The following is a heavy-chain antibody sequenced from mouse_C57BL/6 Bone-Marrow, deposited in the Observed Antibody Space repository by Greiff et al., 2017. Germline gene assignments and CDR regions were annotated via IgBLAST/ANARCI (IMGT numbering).Heavy chain of an antibody. Sequence: QVQLQQPGAELVRPGTSVKLSCKASGYPFTSYWMHWVKQRPGQGLEWIGVIDPSDSYTNYNQKFKGKATLTVDTSSSTAYMQLSSLTSEDSAVYYCAREGGFLSLYYFDYWGQGTTLTVSS. CDR2: IDPSDSYT. V-gene: IGHV1-59*01. CDR1: GYPFTSYW. CDR3: AREGGFLSLYYFDY. D-gene: IGHD1-1*02. J-gene: IGHJ2*01.